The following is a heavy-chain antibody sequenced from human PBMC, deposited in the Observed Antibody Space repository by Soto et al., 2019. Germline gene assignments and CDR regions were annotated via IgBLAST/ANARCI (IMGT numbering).Heavy chain of an antibody. CDR2: INPNSGGT. D-gene: IGHD6-25*01. Sequence: ASVKVSCKASGYTFTGYYMHWVRQAPGQGLEWMGWINPNSGGTNYAQKFQGWVTMTRDTSISTAYMELSRLRSDDTAVYYCARERTLAALLDYWGQGTLVTVSS. V-gene: IGHV1-2*04. J-gene: IGHJ4*02. CDR1: GYTFTGYY. CDR3: ARERTLAALLDY.